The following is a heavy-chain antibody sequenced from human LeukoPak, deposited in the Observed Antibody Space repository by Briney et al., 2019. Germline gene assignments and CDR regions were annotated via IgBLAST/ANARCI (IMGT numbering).Heavy chain of an antibody. CDR3: AIDQPVAGVSNFDS. D-gene: IGHD6-19*01. V-gene: IGHV7-4-1*02. CDR1: GYTFTRYA. CDR2: INPNTGNP. Sequence: ASVKVSCKASGYTFTRYAMNWLRQAPGQGLEWMGWINPNTGNPTYAQAFTGRFVFSLDTSVSAAYLQISSLNTEDTAVYYCAIDQPVAGVSNFDSWGQGTLVTVSS. J-gene: IGHJ4*02.